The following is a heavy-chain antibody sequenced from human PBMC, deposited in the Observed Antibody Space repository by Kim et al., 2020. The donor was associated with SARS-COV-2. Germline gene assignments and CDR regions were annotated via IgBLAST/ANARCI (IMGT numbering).Heavy chain of an antibody. CDR1: GFTFSSYA. D-gene: IGHD2-2*01. CDR3: ARGDCSSTSCYCDY. V-gene: IGHV3-64*02. CDR2: ISSNGGST. J-gene: IGHJ4*02. Sequence: GGSLRLSCAASGFTFSSYAMHWVRQAPGKGLEYVSAISSNGGSTYYADSVKGRFTISRDNSKNTLYLQMGSLRAEDMAVYYCARGDCSSTSCYCDYWGQGTLVTVSS.